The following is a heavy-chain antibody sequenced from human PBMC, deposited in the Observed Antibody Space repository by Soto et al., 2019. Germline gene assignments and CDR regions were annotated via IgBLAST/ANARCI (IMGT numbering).Heavy chain of an antibody. CDR2: INHSGST. Sequence: PSETLSLTCAVYGGSFSGYYWSWIRQPPGKGLEWIGEINHSGSTNYNPSLKSRVTISVDTSKNQFSLKLSSVTAADTAVYYCATAEYYYYYGMDAWGQGTTVTVSS. CDR3: ATAEYYYYYGMDA. CDR1: GGSFSGYY. J-gene: IGHJ6*02. V-gene: IGHV4-34*01.